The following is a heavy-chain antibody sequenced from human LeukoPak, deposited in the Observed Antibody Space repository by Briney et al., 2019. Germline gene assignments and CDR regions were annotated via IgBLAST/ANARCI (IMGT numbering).Heavy chain of an antibody. CDR3: ARDPRYYGDPNYFDY. CDR2: INPNSGGT. Sequence: ASVKVSCKASGYTFSGYYMHWVRQAPGQGLEWMGWINPNSGGTNYAQKFQGRVTMTRDTSISTAYMELSRLRSDDTAVYYCARDPRYYGDPNYFDYWGPGTLVTVSS. J-gene: IGHJ4*02. CDR1: GYTFSGYY. V-gene: IGHV1-2*02. D-gene: IGHD4-17*01.